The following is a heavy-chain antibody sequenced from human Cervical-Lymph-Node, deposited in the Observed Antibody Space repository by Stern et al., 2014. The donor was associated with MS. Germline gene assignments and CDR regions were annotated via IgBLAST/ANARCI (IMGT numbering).Heavy chain of an antibody. CDR3: ARGVTRIVVRSGPGFGY. CDR2: VTPINDKR. D-gene: IGHD6-6*01. V-gene: IGHV1-8*01. Sequence: VQLEESGAEVKKPGASVKVSCKTSGYSFTSYEIHWVRQAPGQGLEWMGWVTPINDKRGYAQKLEGRVTMPRNSSIGTVYMELKSLKPEDTTVYYCARGVTRIVVRSGPGFGYWGQGTQITVSA. CDR1: GYSFTSYE. J-gene: IGHJ4*02.